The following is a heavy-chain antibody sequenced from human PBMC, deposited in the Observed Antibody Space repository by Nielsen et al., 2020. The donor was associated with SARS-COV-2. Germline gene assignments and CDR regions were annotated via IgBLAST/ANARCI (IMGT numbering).Heavy chain of an antibody. CDR3: AREGHSSGWYNAIDY. V-gene: IGHV1-69*04. J-gene: IGHJ4*02. Sequence: WVRQAPGQGLEWMGRIIPILGIANYAQKFQGRVTITADKSTSTAYMELSSLRSEDTAVYYCAREGHSSGWYNAIDYWGQGTLVTVSS. CDR2: IIPILGIA. D-gene: IGHD6-19*01.